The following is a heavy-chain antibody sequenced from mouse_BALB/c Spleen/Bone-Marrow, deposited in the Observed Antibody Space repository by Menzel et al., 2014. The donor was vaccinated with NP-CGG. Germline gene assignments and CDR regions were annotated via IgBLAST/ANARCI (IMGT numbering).Heavy chain of an antibody. D-gene: IGHD1-1*01. CDR2: INPDSSTI. CDR1: GFDFSRYW. CDR3: ARLSYYGRFAY. V-gene: IGHV4-1*02. J-gene: IGHJ3*01. Sequence: EVQLVESGGGLVQPGGSLKPSCAASGFDFSRYWMSWVRQAPGKGLEWIGEINPDSSTINYTPPLKDKFIISRDNAKNTLYLQMSKVRSEDTALYYCARLSYYGRFAYWGQGTLVTVSA.